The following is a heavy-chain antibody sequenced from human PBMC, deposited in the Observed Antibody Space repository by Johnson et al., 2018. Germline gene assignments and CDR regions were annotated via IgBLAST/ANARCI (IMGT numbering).Heavy chain of an antibody. V-gene: IGHV3-30*18. Sequence: QVQLVQSGGGVVQPGRSLRLSCAASGFTFSSYGMHWVRQAPGKGLEWVAVISYDGSNKYYADSVKGRFLTSRDNSKNTLYLQMNRLRAEDTDVYYCAKVYLRSGSYPLPYYYDGMDVWGQGTTVTVSS. D-gene: IGHD1-26*01. CDR3: AKVYLRSGSYPLPYYYDGMDV. CDR2: ISYDGSNK. J-gene: IGHJ6*02. CDR1: GFTFSSYG.